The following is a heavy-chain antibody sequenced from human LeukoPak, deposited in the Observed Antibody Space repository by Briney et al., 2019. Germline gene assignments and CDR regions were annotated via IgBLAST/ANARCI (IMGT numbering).Heavy chain of an antibody. Sequence: PSETLSLTCTVSADSITNDYWSWIRQPPGNRLEWIGSIYYSGSTNYNPSLKSRVTISVDTSKTQFSLRLTSVTATDTAFYFCARGGGFAHFDYWGQGSLVTVSS. J-gene: IGHJ4*02. CDR2: IYYSGST. D-gene: IGHD4-23*01. V-gene: IGHV4-59*01. CDR3: ARGGGFAHFDY. CDR1: ADSITNDY.